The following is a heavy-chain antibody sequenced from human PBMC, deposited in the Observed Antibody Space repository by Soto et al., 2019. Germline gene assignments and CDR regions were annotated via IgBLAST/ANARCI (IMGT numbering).Heavy chain of an antibody. CDR3: ANDVTTVTTINAFDI. Sequence: EVQLVESGGGLVQPGRSLRLSCAASGFTLDDYAMHWGRQAPGKGLEWVSGISWDSGIIGYADSVKGRFTISRDNAKNALYPHMNSLIAEDTALYYCANDVTTVTTINAFDIWGHGTMDTVAS. V-gene: IGHV3-9*01. D-gene: IGHD4-17*01. J-gene: IGHJ3*02. CDR2: ISWDSGII. CDR1: GFTLDDYA.